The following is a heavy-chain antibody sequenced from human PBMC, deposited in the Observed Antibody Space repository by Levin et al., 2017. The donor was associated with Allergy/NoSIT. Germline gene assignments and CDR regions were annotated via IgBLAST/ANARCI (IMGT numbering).Heavy chain of an antibody. D-gene: IGHD3-10*01. V-gene: IGHV3-30*18. Sequence: PGGSLRLSCAASGFTFSIYGIYWVRQAPGKGLEWVAIISSDGNYRSYAESVKGRFTVSRDNSKNTLYLQMNSLRPEDAAVYYCAKGGDMDVWGKGTTVTVSS. J-gene: IGHJ6*03. CDR2: ISSDGNYR. CDR1: GFTFSIYG. CDR3: AKGGDMDV.